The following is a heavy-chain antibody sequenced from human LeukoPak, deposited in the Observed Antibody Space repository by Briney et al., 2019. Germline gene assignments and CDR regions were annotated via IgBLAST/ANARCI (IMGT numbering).Heavy chain of an antibody. CDR2: MNPNSGNT. J-gene: IGHJ4*02. V-gene: IGHV1-8*01. CDR1: GYTFTSYD. D-gene: IGHD3-22*01. Sequence: ASVKVPCKASGYTFTSYDINWVRQATGQGLEWMGWMNPNSGNTGYAQKFQGRVTMTRNTSISTAYMELSSLRSEDTAVYYCARGAVLYDSSGYYYAGYFDYWGQGTLVTVSS. CDR3: ARGAVLYDSSGYYYAGYFDY.